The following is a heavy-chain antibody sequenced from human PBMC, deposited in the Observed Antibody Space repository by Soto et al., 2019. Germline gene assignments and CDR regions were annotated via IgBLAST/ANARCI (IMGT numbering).Heavy chain of an antibody. CDR2: ISGSGGST. J-gene: IGHJ1*01. V-gene: IGHV3-23*01. D-gene: IGHD1-26*01. CDR1: GFTFSSYA. Sequence: EVQLLESGGGLVQPGGSLRLSCAASGFTFSSYAMSWVRQAPGKGLEWVSAISGSGGSTYYADSVKGRFTISRDNSKNTLYRQMNSLRAEDTAVYYCAKDKWELQDAEYFQHWGQGTLVTVSS. CDR3: AKDKWELQDAEYFQH.